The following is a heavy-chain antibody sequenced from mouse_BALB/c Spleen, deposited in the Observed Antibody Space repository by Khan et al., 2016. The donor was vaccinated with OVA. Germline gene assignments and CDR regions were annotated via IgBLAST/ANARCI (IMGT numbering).Heavy chain of an antibody. CDR1: GFTFSSYW. CDR3: ARGKYSGSSSWFGY. D-gene: IGHD1-1*01. Sequence: QVQLKQSGAELMKPGASVKISCKATGFTFSSYWIEWVKQRPGHGLEWIGEILPGSGRNNYNEKFKGKVTFSADTSSNTAYMQLSSLTSEDSAVYYCARGKYSGSSSWFGYWGQGTLVTVSA. CDR2: ILPGSGRN. V-gene: IGHV1-9*01. J-gene: IGHJ3*01.